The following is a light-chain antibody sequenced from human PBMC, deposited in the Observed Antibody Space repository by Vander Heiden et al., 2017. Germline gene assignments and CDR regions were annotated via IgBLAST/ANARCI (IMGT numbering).Light chain of an antibody. J-gene: IGKJ4*01. V-gene: IGKV1-39*01. CDR1: QSISSY. CDR3: QQSYSTPLT. CDR2: AAS. Sequence: DIQMTQSPSSLSAFVGDRVTITCRASQSISSYLNWYQQKPGKVPKLLIYAASSLQSGVPSRFSVSGSGTDFTLTISSLQPEDFATYYCQQSYSTPLTFGLGTKVEIK.